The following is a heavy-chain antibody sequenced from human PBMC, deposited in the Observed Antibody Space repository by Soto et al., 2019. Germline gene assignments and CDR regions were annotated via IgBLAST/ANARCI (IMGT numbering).Heavy chain of an antibody. CDR1: GYSFTGYD. J-gene: IGHJ6*02. Sequence: ASVKFSCNASGYSFTGYDMHWRRQAPGQGLEWMGWINPNSVGTNYAQKFQCWVTMTTHTSISTAYMELSRLRSDETAVYYCAGGGSLWFGELSAYYYAMDVWGQGTTVTVSS. CDR2: INPNSVGT. D-gene: IGHD3-10*01. V-gene: IGHV1-2*04. CDR3: AGGGSLWFGELSAYYYAMDV.